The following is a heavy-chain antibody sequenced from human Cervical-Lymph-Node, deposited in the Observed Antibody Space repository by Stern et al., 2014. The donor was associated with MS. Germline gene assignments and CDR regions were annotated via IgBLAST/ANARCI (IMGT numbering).Heavy chain of an antibody. CDR1: GYRFTSYW. CDR2: IYPGDSDT. J-gene: IGHJ3*02. D-gene: IGHD3-10*01. CDR3: ARPLWSPNDAFDI. V-gene: IGHV5-51*01. Sequence: EVQLVESGAEVKKPGESLKISCKGSGYRFTSYWIGWVRQVPGKGLEWMGTIYPGDSDTRYSPSFQGQVTISADKSISTAYLQWSSLKASDTAMYYCARPLWSPNDAFDIWGQGTMVTVSS.